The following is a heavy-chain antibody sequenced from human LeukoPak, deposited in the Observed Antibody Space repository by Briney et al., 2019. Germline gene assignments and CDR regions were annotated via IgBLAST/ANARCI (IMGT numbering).Heavy chain of an antibody. Sequence: ASVKVSCKASGYTFTGYYMHWVRQAPGQGLEWMGWINPNSGGTNYAQKFQGRVTMTRGTSISTAYMELSRLRSDDTAVYYCARVRTGGRDFDYWGQGTLVTVSS. J-gene: IGHJ4*02. CDR1: GYTFTGYY. V-gene: IGHV1-2*02. CDR2: INPNSGGT. CDR3: ARVRTGGRDFDY. D-gene: IGHD3/OR15-3a*01.